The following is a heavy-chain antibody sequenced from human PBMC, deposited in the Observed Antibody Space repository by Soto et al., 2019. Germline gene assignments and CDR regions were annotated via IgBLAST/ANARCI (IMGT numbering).Heavy chain of an antibody. D-gene: IGHD3-10*01. V-gene: IGHV4-39*01. CDR1: GGSISSSSYY. Sequence: SETLSLTCTVSGGSISSSSYYWGWIRQPPGKGLEWIGSIYYSGSTYYNPSLKSRVTISVDTSKNQFSLKLSSVTAADTAVYYCMVRGVINDTLFDYWGQGTLVTVSS. J-gene: IGHJ4*02. CDR3: MVRGVINDTLFDY. CDR2: IYYSGST.